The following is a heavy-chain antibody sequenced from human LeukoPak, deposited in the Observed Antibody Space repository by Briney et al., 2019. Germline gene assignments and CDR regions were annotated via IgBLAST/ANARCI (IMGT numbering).Heavy chain of an antibody. V-gene: IGHV3-48*02. Sequence: GGSLSLSCAASGFTFSSYTMNWVRQAPGKGLEWISYISTSSSTIYYADSVKGRFTISRDNAKDLLYLHMNSLRDEDTAVYYCARVGIAVAGREDWFDPWGQGTLVTVSS. J-gene: IGHJ5*02. CDR3: ARVGIAVAGREDWFDP. CDR2: ISTSSSTI. CDR1: GFTFSSYT. D-gene: IGHD6-19*01.